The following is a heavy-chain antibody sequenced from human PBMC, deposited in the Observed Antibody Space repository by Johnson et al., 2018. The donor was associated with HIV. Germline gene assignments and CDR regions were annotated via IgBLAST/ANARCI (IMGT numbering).Heavy chain of an antibody. CDR1: GFTFSNVW. CDR2: IKSKSDGGTT. Sequence: VQLVESGGGLVKPGGSLRLSCAASGFTFSNVWMNWVRQAPGKGLEWVGRIKSKSDGGTTHYAAPVQGRFSISRDDSQNTLYLQMNSLKHEDTAVYYCTTEDYRLTAFDMWGQGTMVTVSS. J-gene: IGHJ3*02. V-gene: IGHV3-15*01. CDR3: TTEDYRLTAFDM. D-gene: IGHD3-16*01.